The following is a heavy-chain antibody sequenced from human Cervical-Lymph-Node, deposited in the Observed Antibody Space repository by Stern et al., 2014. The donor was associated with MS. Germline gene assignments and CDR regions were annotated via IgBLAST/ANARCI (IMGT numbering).Heavy chain of an antibody. Sequence: QVQLVQSGAEVKKPGASVKVSCKASGYTFTTYGISWVRQAPGQGLEWLGWISTYTGDTNFAQKIQGRVTLTTDTSTSTAYMELRSLRSDDAAIYYCARDGSPVLVPFDYWGQGTLVTVSS. CDR3: ARDGSPVLVPFDY. CDR2: ISTYTGDT. D-gene: IGHD1-26*01. V-gene: IGHV1-18*01. J-gene: IGHJ4*02. CDR1: GYTFTTYG.